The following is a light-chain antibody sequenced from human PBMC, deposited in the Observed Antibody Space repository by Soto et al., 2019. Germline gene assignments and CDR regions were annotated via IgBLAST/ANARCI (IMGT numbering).Light chain of an antibody. Sequence: QSVLTHPASVAGSPGQSITISCTGTASDVGGYNFVSWYQQHPANAPKLMIYEVSHRPPWVSYRFSGSKSANTAFLTISGLQAEDEADYYCSSYTSTDTYVFGTGTKVTVL. CDR1: ASDVGGYNF. J-gene: IGLJ1*01. CDR3: SSYTSTDTYV. CDR2: EVS. V-gene: IGLV2-14*01.